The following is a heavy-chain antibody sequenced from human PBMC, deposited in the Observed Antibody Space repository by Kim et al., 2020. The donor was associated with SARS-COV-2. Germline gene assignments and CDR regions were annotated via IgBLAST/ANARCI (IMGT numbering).Heavy chain of an antibody. CDR2: INHSGST. D-gene: IGHD3-9*01. CDR3: ASAYFGTKSSFDY. CDR1: GGSFSGYY. V-gene: IGHV4-34*01. J-gene: IGHJ4*02. Sequence: SETLSLTCAVYGGSFSGYYWSWIRQPPGKGLEWIGEINHSGSTNYNPSLKSRVTISVDTSKNQFSLKLSSVTAADTAVYYCASAYFGTKSSFDYWGQGTLVTVSP.